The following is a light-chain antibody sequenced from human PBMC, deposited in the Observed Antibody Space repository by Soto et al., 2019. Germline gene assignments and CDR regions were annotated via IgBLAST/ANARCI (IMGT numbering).Light chain of an antibody. Sequence: EIVLTQSPATLSVSPGERATLSCRASQSVSCNLAWYQHKRGQAPRLLIYYKSTRATDVPARFSGSGSGTEFTLTISSLQSEDFAVYFCQLYNNWPPRYTFGQGTKLEIK. CDR3: QLYNNWPPRYT. CDR1: QSVSCN. J-gene: IGKJ2*01. CDR2: YKS. V-gene: IGKV3-15*01.